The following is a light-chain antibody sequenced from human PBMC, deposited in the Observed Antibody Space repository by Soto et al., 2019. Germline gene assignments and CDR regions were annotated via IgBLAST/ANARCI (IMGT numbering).Light chain of an antibody. J-gene: IGLJ2*01. CDR2: DVS. V-gene: IGLV2-14*01. CDR1: SSDVGSYNY. CDR3: SSYSISSTLGV. Sequence: QSALTQPASVSGSPGQSITISCTGTSSDVGSYNYVSWYQQHPGKAPKLMIYDVSNRPSGVSNRFSGSKSGNTASLTISGLQAEDEADYYCSSYSISSTLGVFGGGTKHTVL.